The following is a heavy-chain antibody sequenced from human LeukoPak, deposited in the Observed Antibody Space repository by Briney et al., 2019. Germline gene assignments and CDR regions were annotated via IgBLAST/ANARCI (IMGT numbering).Heavy chain of an antibody. CDR2: INHSGST. J-gene: IGHJ4*02. CDR3: ASFPDYYDSSGYYGFDY. CDR1: GGSFSGYY. V-gene: IGHV4-34*01. D-gene: IGHD3-22*01. Sequence: SEALSLTCAVYGGSFSGYYWSWIRQPPGKGLEWIGEINHSGSTNYNPSLKSRVTISVDTSKNQFSLKLSSVTAADTAVYYCASFPDYYDSSGYYGFDYWGQGTLVTVSS.